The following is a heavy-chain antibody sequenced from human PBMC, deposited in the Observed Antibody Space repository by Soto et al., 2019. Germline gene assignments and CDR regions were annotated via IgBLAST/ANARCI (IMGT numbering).Heavy chain of an antibody. D-gene: IGHD6-13*01. J-gene: IGHJ4*02. V-gene: IGHV3-30*18. CDR3: AKDPSYSSSWGIFDY. CDR2: ISYDGSNK. Sequence: QVQLVESGGGVVQPGRSLRLSCAASGFTFSSYGMHWVRQAPGKGLEWVAVISYDGSNKYYADSVKGRFTISRDNSKNTLYLQMNSLRAEDTAVYYCAKDPSYSSSWGIFDYWGQGTLVTVSS. CDR1: GFTFSSYG.